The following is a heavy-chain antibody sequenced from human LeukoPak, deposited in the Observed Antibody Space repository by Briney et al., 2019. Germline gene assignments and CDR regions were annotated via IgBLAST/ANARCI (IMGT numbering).Heavy chain of an antibody. CDR3: ASAGDGLLFYSPNFDY. CDR1: GFTFSNYE. CDR2: ISNFGDII. Sequence: PGGSLRLSCAASGFTFSNYEMNWVRQAPGKGLEWISHISNFGDIIHYADSVEGRFTISRDNAKNSLYLQMNSLRAEDTAVYYCASAGDGLLFYSPNFDYWGQGTLVTVSS. J-gene: IGHJ4*02. D-gene: IGHD3-10*01. V-gene: IGHV3-48*03.